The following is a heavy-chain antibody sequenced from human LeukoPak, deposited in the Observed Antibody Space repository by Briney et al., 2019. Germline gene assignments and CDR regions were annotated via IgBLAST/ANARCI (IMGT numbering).Heavy chain of an antibody. D-gene: IGHD3-10*01. CDR2: IYHSGST. CDR3: ATVSVFFYDSGSYYTFDY. CDR1: GGSISSSKW. Sequence: KPSETLSLTCAVSGGSISSSKWWSWVRQPPGKGLEWIGEIYHSGSTNYNPSLKSRVTISVDKSKNQFSLKLSSVTAADTAVYYCATVSVFFYDSGSYYTFDYWGQGTLVTVSS. J-gene: IGHJ4*02. V-gene: IGHV4-4*02.